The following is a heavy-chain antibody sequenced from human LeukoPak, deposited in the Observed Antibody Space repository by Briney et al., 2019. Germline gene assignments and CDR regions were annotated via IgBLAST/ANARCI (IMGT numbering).Heavy chain of an antibody. CDR2: ISSSGSTI. CDR1: GFTFSSYE. V-gene: IGHV3-48*03. Sequence: PGGSLRLSCAASGFTFSSYEMNWVRQAPGKGLEWVSYISSSGSTIYYTDSVKGRFTISRDNAKNSLYLQMNSLRAEDTAVYYCARGAWLQYNYYYYGMDVWGQGTTVTVSS. D-gene: IGHD5-24*01. J-gene: IGHJ6*02. CDR3: ARGAWLQYNYYYYGMDV.